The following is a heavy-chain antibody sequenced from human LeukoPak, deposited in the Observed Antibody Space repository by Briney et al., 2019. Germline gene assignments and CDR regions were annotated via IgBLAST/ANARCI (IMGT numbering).Heavy chain of an antibody. CDR3: ARRLKNSNGWTFDY. CDR2: IYPGDSDT. CDR1: GYSFTSYW. V-gene: IGHV5-51*01. Sequence: GESLKISCKGSGYSFTSYWIGWVRQMPGKGLEWMGIIYPGDSDTSYSPSFQGQVTISADRSINTAYLPWSSLEASDTAIYYCARRLKNSNGWTFDYWGQGTLVTVSS. D-gene: IGHD6-19*01. J-gene: IGHJ4*02.